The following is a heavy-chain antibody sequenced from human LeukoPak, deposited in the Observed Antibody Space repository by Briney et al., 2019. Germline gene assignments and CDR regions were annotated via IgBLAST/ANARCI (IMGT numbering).Heavy chain of an antibody. CDR3: AKPSHPYDAGSYPNSIQN. V-gene: IGHV3-66*04. J-gene: IGHJ1*01. CDR1: GFTVSSNY. Sequence: GGSLRLSCAASGFTVSSNYMSWVRQAPGKGLEWVSVIYSGGSTYYADSVKGRFTISRDNSKNTLFVQMNSLRAEDTAVYYCAKPSHPYDAGSYPNSIQNWGQGSLVIVSS. CDR2: IYSGGST. D-gene: IGHD3-10*01.